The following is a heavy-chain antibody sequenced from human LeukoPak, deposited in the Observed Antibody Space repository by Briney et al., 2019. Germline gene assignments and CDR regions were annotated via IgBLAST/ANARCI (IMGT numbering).Heavy chain of an antibody. CDR3: ASSIPPGSSWYYYYYGMDV. CDR1: GGSFSGYY. CDR2: INHSGST. V-gene: IGHV4-34*01. Sequence: SETLSLTCAVYGGSFSGYYWSWIRQPPGKGPEWIGEINHSGSTNYNPSLKSRVTISVDTSKNQFSLKLSSVTAADTAVYYCASSIPPGSSWYYYYYGMDVWGQGTTVTVSS. J-gene: IGHJ6*02. D-gene: IGHD6-13*01.